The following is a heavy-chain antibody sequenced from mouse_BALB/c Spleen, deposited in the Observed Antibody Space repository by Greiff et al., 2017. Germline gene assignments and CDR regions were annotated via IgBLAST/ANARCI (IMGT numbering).Heavy chain of an antibody. CDR2: ISYDGSN. D-gene: IGHD2-2*01. Sequence: DVQLQESGPGLVKPSQSLSLTCSVTGYSITSGYYWNWIRQFPGNKLEWMGYISYDGSNNYNPSLKNRISITRDTSKNQFFLKLNSVTTEDTATYYCARGIYYGYPWFAYWGQGTLVTVSA. CDR3: ARGIYYGYPWFAY. V-gene: IGHV3-6*02. CDR1: GYSITSGYY. J-gene: IGHJ3*01.